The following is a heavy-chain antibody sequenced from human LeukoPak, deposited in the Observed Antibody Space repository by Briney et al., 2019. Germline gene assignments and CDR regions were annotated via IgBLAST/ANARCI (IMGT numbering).Heavy chain of an antibody. CDR1: GFTFSSYG. V-gene: IGHV3-30*18. J-gene: IGHJ4*02. CDR2: ISYDGSNK. CDR3: AKGRLPTDY. Sequence: GGSLRLSCAASGFTFSSYGIHWVRQAPGKGLEWVAVISYDGSNKYYADSVKGRFTISRDNSKNTLFLQMNSLRAEDTAVYYCAKGRLPTDYWGQGTLVTVSS.